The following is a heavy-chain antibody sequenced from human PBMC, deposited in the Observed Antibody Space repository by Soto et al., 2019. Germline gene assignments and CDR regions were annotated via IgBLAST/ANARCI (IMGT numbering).Heavy chain of an antibody. CDR1: GFTVSSNY. J-gene: IGHJ4*02. D-gene: IGHD1-1*01. CDR3: ASSSNVDY. V-gene: IGHV3-53*01. Sequence: EVQLVESVGGLIQPGGSLRLSCAASGFTVSSNYMSWVRQATGKGLEWVSVIYSGGSTYYAGSVKGRFTISRDNSKNTLYLKMNRLRAEDTAVYYWASSSNVDYWGQGTLVTVYS. CDR2: IYSGGST.